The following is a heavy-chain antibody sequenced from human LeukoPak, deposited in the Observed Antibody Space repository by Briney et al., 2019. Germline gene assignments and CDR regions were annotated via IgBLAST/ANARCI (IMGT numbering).Heavy chain of an antibody. CDR3: ARVHYYDSSGYPFDAFDI. D-gene: IGHD3-22*01. CDR1: GGSISSGGYS. J-gene: IGHJ3*02. Sequence: KPSQTLSLTCAVSGGSISSGGYSWSWIRQPPGKGLEWIGYIYHSGSTYYNPSLKSRVTISVDTSKNQFSLKLSSVTAADTAVYYCARVHYYDSSGYPFDAFDIWGQGTMVTVSS. V-gene: IGHV4-30-2*05. CDR2: IYHSGST.